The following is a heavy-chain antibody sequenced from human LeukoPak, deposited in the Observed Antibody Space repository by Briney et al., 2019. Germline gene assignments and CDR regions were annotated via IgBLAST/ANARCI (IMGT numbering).Heavy chain of an antibody. Sequence: GGSLRLSCAASGFTFSSYAMSWVRQAPGKGLEWVSAISGSGGSTYYADSVKGRFTISRDNSKNTLYLQMNSLRAEDTAVYYRAKERGDSSGYYLYYFDYWGQGTLVTVSS. D-gene: IGHD3-22*01. V-gene: IGHV3-23*01. CDR3: AKERGDSSGYYLYYFDY. CDR2: ISGSGGST. CDR1: GFTFSSYA. J-gene: IGHJ4*02.